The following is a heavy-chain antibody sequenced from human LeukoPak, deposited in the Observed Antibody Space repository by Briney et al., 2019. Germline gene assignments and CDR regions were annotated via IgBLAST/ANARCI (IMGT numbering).Heavy chain of an antibody. CDR3: ATGPITMVRGVVND. Sequence: GGSLRLSCAASGFAFSSYGMHWVRQAPGKGLEWVALIWYDGSNKYYADSVKGRFTISRDSSKNTLYLEMSSLRSEDTAVYYCATGPITMVRGVVNDWGQGTLVTVSS. V-gene: IGHV3-30*02. CDR1: GFAFSSYG. J-gene: IGHJ4*02. D-gene: IGHD3-10*01. CDR2: IWYDGSNK.